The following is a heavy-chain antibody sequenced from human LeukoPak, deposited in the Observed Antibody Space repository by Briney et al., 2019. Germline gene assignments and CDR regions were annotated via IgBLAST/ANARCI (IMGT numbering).Heavy chain of an antibody. Sequence: SETLSLTCAVYGGTVSGYSWTWIRQTPGKGLEWIGQINHSGSSYYNPSLKSRVTISVDTSNNQFFLDLRSVTAADAAVYYCARGLYSGSGAYSGGWYYFDFWGQGTLVTVSS. CDR1: GGTVSGYS. V-gene: IGHV4-34*01. D-gene: IGHD2-15*01. CDR3: ARGLYSGSGAYSGGWYYFDF. J-gene: IGHJ4*02. CDR2: INHSGSS.